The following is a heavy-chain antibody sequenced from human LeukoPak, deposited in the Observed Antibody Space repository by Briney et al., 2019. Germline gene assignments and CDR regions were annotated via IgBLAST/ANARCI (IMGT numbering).Heavy chain of an antibody. D-gene: IGHD1-1*01. Sequence: SETLSLTCAVSGFSISNGHFWGWIRQPPGKGLEWIGSIGNMHRPGSGDTYCNPSLNSRVTMSVDRSKNNFSLRLTSVTAADTAVYYCARLPAMERVDYWGQGTLVAVSS. CDR2: IGNMHRPGSGDT. CDR1: GFSISNGHF. J-gene: IGHJ4*02. CDR3: ARLPAMERVDY. V-gene: IGHV4-38-2*01.